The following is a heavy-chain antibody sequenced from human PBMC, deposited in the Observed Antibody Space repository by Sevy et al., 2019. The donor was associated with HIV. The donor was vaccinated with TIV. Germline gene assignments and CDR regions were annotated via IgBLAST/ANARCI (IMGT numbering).Heavy chain of an antibody. D-gene: IGHD3-3*01. Sequence: GGSLRLSCAASGFTFSSYAMHWVRQAPGKGLEWVAVISYDGSNKDYADSVKGRFTISRDNSKNTLYLQMNSLRAEDTAMYYCARDQFESAHSSPYYDFWSGYYKPGDYWGQGTLVTVSS. CDR2: ISYDGSNK. J-gene: IGHJ4*02. V-gene: IGHV3-30-3*01. CDR1: GFTFSSYA. CDR3: ARDQFESAHSSPYYDFWSGYYKPGDY.